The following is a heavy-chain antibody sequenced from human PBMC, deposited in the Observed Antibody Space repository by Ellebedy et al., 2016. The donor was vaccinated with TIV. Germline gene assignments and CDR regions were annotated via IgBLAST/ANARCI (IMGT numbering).Heavy chain of an antibody. CDR2: IDPSDSYT. CDR3: ARDPYGSGSYYPLDY. Sequence: KVSCKASGYTFTSYWISWVRQMPGKGLEWMGRIDPSDSYTNYSPSFQGHVTISADKSISTAYLQWSSLKASDTAMYYCARDPYGSGSYYPLDYWGQGTLVTVSS. J-gene: IGHJ4*02. V-gene: IGHV5-10-1*01. D-gene: IGHD3-10*01. CDR1: GYTFTSYW.